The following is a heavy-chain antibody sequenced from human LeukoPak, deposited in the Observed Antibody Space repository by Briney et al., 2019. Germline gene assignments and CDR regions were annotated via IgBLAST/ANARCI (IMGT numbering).Heavy chain of an antibody. CDR1: GFTLSSYA. D-gene: IGHD2-8*01. V-gene: IGHV3-23*01. CDR3: AKGYCTNGVCYFDY. Sequence: GGSLRLSCAASGFTLSSYAMSWVRQAPGKGLEWVSAISVSGNTYHADSVKGRFTISRDSSKNTLYLQMNSLRAEDTAVYYCAKGYCTNGVCYFDYWGQGTLVTVSS. CDR2: ISVSGNT. J-gene: IGHJ4*02.